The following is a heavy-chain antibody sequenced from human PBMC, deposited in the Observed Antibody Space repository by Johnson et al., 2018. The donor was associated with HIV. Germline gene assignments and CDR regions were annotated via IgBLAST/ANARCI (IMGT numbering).Heavy chain of an antibody. J-gene: IGHJ3*02. CDR1: GFTFSSYG. V-gene: IGHV3-33*01. Sequence: QVQLVESGGGVVQPGRSLRLSCAASGFTFSSYGMHWVRQAPGKGLEWVAVIWYDGSNKNYADSVKGRFTISRDNSKNTLYLQMNSLSAEDTAVYYWATSTASDAFDIWGQGTMVTVSS. CDR2: IWYDGSNK. CDR3: ATSTASDAFDI.